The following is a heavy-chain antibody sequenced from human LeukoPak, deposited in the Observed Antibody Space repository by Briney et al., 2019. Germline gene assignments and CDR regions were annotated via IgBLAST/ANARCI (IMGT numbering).Heavy chain of an antibody. J-gene: IGHJ4*02. V-gene: IGHV3-23*01. CDR2: LTGGSDNS. CDR3: ANRRSYGDLDY. CDR1: GFTFSSSA. Sequence: GGSLRLSCAASGFTFSSSAMTWVRQAPGKGLEWVSSLTGGSDNSEHADSVKGRFTISRDNSKNTLYLQMNSLRAEDTAVYYCANRRSYGDLDYWGQGTLVTVSS. D-gene: IGHD4-17*01.